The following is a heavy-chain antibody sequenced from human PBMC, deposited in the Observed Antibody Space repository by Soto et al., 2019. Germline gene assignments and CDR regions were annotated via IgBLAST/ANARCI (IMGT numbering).Heavy chain of an antibody. J-gene: IGHJ4*02. V-gene: IGHV4-31*03. Sequence: QVQLQESGPGLVKPSQTLSLTCSVSGDSISRYGFYWSWIRQRPGKGLEWIGYISYSGNPYFNPSLRSRATISIDTSKNQFSLRLSSVTAADTAVYYCATRGITLYYFDSWGQGTLVTVSS. CDR1: GDSISRYGFY. D-gene: IGHD3-10*01. CDR2: ISYSGNP. CDR3: ATRGITLYYFDS.